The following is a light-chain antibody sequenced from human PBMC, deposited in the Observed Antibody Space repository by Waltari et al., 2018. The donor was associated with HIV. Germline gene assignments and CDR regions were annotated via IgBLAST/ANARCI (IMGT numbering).Light chain of an antibody. CDR2: KDN. J-gene: IGLJ1*01. Sequence: SYELTPQPSVSVSPGQTARITCSGDAMPNNYAYWYQQKPGQAPLLVIYKDNERPSGIPEQFSVSSSGTTVTLTISGVHTEDDADYYCQSADSTGSYPDVFGTGTKVTVL. CDR3: QSADSTGSYPDV. V-gene: IGLV3-25*03. CDR1: AMPNNY.